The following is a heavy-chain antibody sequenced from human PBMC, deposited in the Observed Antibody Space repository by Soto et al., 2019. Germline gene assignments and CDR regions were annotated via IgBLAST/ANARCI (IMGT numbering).Heavy chain of an antibody. Sequence: LRLSWAASGFTVSSNYMSWVRQAPGKGLEWVSVIYSGGSTYYADSVKGQFTISRDNSKITLYLQMNSLSAEDTAVSYCARAHMARAVLGGFDTWGQGTMVTVSS. V-gene: IGHV3-53*01. CDR3: ARAHMARAVLGGFDT. D-gene: IGHD2-15*01. J-gene: IGHJ3*02. CDR2: IYSGGST. CDR1: GFTVSSNY.